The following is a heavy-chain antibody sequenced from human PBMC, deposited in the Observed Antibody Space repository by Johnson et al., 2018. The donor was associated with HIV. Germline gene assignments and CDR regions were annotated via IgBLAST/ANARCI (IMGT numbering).Heavy chain of an antibody. CDR2: ISGSGGST. V-gene: IGHV3-20*04. Sequence: VQLVESGGGVVRPGGSLRLSCAASGFTFDDYGMSWVRQAPGKGLEWVSAISGSGGSTYYADSVQGRFTISRDNAKNSLYWQMNSLRAEDTAVYYCASPPDAFDIWGQGTMVTVSS. J-gene: IGHJ3*02. CDR3: ASPPDAFDI. CDR1: GFTFDDYG.